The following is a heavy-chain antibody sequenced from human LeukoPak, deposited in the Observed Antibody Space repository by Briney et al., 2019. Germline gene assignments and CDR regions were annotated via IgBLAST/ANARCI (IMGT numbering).Heavy chain of an antibody. V-gene: IGHV3-23*01. CDR3: ARGNSDAFDI. J-gene: IGHJ3*02. D-gene: IGHD4-23*01. Sequence: PGGSLRLSCAASGFTFSSYAMSWVRQAPGKGLEWVSAISGSGGSTYYADSVKGRFTITRDNSKNTLYLQLNSLTAEDTAVYYCARGNSDAFDIWGQGTMVTVSS. CDR2: ISGSGGST. CDR1: GFTFSSYA.